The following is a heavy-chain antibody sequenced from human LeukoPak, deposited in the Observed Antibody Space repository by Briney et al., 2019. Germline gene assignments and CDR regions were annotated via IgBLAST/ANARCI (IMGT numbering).Heavy chain of an antibody. CDR2: IYSGGST. V-gene: IGHV3-53*01. D-gene: IGHD6-19*01. CDR1: GFTVSSNY. J-gene: IGHJ4*02. CDR3: ARGHSGWYDY. Sequence: GGSLRLSCAASGFTVSSNYMSWARQAPGKGLEWVSIIYSGGSTFYADSVKGRFTISRDNSKNTLYLQMNSLRAEDTAVYYCARGHSGWYDYWGQGALVTVSS.